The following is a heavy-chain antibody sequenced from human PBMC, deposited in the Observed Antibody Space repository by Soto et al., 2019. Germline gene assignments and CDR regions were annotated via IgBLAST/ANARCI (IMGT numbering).Heavy chain of an antibody. D-gene: IGHD3-3*01. J-gene: IGHJ6*03. CDR2: IYYSGST. Sequence: SETLSLTCTVSGGSISSYYWSWIRQPPGKGLEWIGYIYYSGSTNYNPSLKSRVTISVDTSKNQFSLKLSSVTAADTAVYYCARDHNGDFWSGYYSPGYYMDVWGKGTTVTVS. CDR3: ARDHNGDFWSGYYSPGYYMDV. V-gene: IGHV4-59*01. CDR1: GGSISSYY.